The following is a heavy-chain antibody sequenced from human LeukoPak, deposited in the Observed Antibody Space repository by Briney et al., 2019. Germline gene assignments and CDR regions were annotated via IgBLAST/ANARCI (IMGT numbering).Heavy chain of an antibody. D-gene: IGHD3-16*02. J-gene: IGHJ4*02. CDR2: MNPNSGNT. V-gene: IGHV1-8*01. CDR1: GYTFTSYD. Sequence: ASVKVSCKASGYTFTSYDINWVRQATGQGLEWMGWMNPNSGNTGYAQKFQGRVTMTRNTSISTAYMELSSLRSEDTAVYYCARDGQGWGSYRYDYWGQGTLVTVSS. CDR3: ARDGQGWGSYRYDY.